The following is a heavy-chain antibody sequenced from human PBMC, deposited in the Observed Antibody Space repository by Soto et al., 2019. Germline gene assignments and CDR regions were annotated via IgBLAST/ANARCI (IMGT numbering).Heavy chain of an antibody. CDR1: GFTFSSYS. CDR2: ISSSSSYI. Sequence: EVQLVESGGGLVKPGGSLRLSCAASGFTFSSYSMNWVRQAPGKGLEWVSSISSSSSYIYYADSVKGRFTISRDNAKNSLYLQMNSLRAEDTAVYYCARDTDDYYYGMDVWGHGTTVTVSS. V-gene: IGHV3-21*01. J-gene: IGHJ6*02. CDR3: ARDTDDYYYGMDV.